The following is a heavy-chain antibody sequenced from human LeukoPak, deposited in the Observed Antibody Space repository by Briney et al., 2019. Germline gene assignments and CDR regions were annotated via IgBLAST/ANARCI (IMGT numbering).Heavy chain of an antibody. Sequence: SQTLSLTCTVSSGSISSSDYYWSWIRQPPGKGLEWIGYIYHSGSTYYNPSLKSRVTISVDRSKNQFSLKLSSVTAADTAVYYCARDGNPVAGDAFDIWGQGTMVTVSS. CDR2: IYHSGST. CDR3: ARDGNPVAGDAFDI. J-gene: IGHJ3*02. D-gene: IGHD4-23*01. CDR1: SGSISSSDYY. V-gene: IGHV4-30-2*01.